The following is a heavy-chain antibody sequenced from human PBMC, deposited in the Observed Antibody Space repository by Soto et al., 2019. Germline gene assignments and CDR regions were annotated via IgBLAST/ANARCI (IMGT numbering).Heavy chain of an antibody. V-gene: IGHV4-34*01. Sequence: SETLSLTCAVYGGSFSGYYWSWIRQPPGKGLEWIGEINHSGSTNYNPSLKSRVTISVDTSKNQFSLKLSSVTAADTAVYYCARGDRMGAVASYFDYWGQGTLVTVSS. CDR3: ARGDRMGAVASYFDY. CDR1: GGSFSGYY. J-gene: IGHJ4*02. D-gene: IGHD6-19*01. CDR2: INHSGST.